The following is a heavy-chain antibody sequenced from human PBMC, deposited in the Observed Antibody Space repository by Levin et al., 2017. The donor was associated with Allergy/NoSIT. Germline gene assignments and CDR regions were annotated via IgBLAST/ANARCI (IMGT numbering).Heavy chain of an antibody. CDR2: IRNKAHGGTT. J-gene: IGHJ4*02. D-gene: IGHD3-16*02. V-gene: IGHV3-49*04. CDR1: GFTFGDYA. CDR3: ARGGPPNYDYNWGSYRDGYFDY. Sequence: AGGSLRLSCTGSGFTFGDYAMSWVRQAPGKGLEWVGFIRNKAHGGTTEYAASVKGRLTISRDDSKSIAYLQMNSLKTEDRAVYFCARGGPPNYDYNWGSYRDGYFDYWGQGTLVTVSS.